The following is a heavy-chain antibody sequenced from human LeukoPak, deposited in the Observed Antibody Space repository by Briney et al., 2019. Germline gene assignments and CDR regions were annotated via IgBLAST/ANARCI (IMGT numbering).Heavy chain of an antibody. J-gene: IGHJ4*02. CDR3: ASRGGDGYNSGY. CDR2: INPNSGGT. Sequence: ASVKVSCKASGYTFTGYYMLCVRQAPAQGLEWMGWINPNSGGTNYAQKFQGRVTMTRDTSISTAYMELSRLRSDDTAVYYCASRGGDGYNSGYWGQGTLVTVSS. V-gene: IGHV1-2*02. CDR1: GYTFTGYY. D-gene: IGHD5-24*01.